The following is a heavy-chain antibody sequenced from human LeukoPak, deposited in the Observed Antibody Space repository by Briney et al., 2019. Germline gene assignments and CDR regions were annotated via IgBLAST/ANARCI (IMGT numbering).Heavy chain of an antibody. J-gene: IGHJ4*02. D-gene: IGHD5-24*01. V-gene: IGHV3-73*01. CDR2: IRSKANSYAT. CDR3: TGGDGYNYGY. CDR1: GFTFSGSA. Sequence: GRSLRLSCAASGFTFSGSAMHWVRQASGKGLEWVGRIRSKANSYATAYAASVKGRFTISRDDSKNTAYLQMNSLKTEDTAVYYCTGGDGYNYGYWGQGTLVTVSS.